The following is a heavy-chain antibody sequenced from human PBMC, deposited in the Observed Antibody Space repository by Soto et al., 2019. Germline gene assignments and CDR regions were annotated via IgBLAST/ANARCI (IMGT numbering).Heavy chain of an antibody. J-gene: IGHJ4*02. CDR1: GFTFSSYS. Sequence: EVQLVESGGGLVKPGGSLRLSCAASGFTFSSYSMNWVRQAPGKGLEWVSSISSGSSYIYYADSVKGRFTISRDNAKNSLYLQMNSLRAEDTAVYYCARGSGWIDYWGQGTLVTVSS. D-gene: IGHD6-19*01. CDR2: ISSGSSYI. V-gene: IGHV3-21*01. CDR3: ARGSGWIDY.